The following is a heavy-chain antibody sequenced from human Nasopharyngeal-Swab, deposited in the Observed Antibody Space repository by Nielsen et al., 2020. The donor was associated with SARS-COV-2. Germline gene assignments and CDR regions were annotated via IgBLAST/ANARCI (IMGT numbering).Heavy chain of an antibody. V-gene: IGHV3-23*01. CDR2: ISGSGSST. CDR1: GFTFSSYA. Sequence: GESLKISCAASGFTFSSYAMSWVRQAPGKGLEWVSTISGSGSSTYYADSVKGRFTISRDNSKNTLYLQMNRLRAEDTAVYYCAKGDSAASSSSDYWGQGTLVTVSS. J-gene: IGHJ4*02. D-gene: IGHD6-13*01. CDR3: AKGDSAASSSSDY.